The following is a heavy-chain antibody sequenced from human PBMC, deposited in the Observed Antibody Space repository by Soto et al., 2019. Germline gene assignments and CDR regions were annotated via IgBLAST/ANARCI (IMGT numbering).Heavy chain of an antibody. CDR2: IYYSGST. J-gene: IGHJ4*02. D-gene: IGHD3-22*01. CDR1: GGSISSYY. V-gene: IGHV4-59*01. Sequence: SETLSLSCNVSGGSISSYYWSWIRQPPGKGLEWIGYIYYSGSTNYNPSLKSRVTISVDTSKNQFSLKLSSVTAADTAVYYCATWGRYDSSGYYFDYWGQGTLVTVSS. CDR3: ATWGRYDSSGYYFDY.